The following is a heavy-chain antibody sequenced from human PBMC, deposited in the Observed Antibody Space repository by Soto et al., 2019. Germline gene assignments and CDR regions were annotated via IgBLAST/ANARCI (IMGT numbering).Heavy chain of an antibody. D-gene: IGHD3-3*01. CDR3: ARDTPYDFWSGYPYYYYGMDV. Sequence: SETLSLTCTVSGGSVSSGSYYWSWIRQPPGKGLEWIGYIDYSGSTNYNPSLKSRVTISVDTSKNQFSLKLSSVTAADTAVYYCARDTPYDFWSGYPYYYYGMDVWGQGTTVTVSS. V-gene: IGHV4-61*01. J-gene: IGHJ6*02. CDR1: GGSVSSGSYY. CDR2: IDYSGST.